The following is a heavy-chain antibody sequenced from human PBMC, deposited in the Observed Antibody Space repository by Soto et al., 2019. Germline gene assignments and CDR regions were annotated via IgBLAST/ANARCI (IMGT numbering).Heavy chain of an antibody. CDR1: GGSIGSYY. Sequence: SETLSLTCSVSGGSIGSYYWSWIRQPPGEGLEWIGYIYKTVSGVGTNYNPSLESRVSISVDTSKNQFSLSLFSLSPADTAVDYCARDPYGYLFDQWGQGIPVTFSS. J-gene: IGHJ4*02. CDR3: ARDPYGYLFDQ. V-gene: IGHV4-59*01. D-gene: IGHD5-18*01. CDR2: IYKTVSGVGT.